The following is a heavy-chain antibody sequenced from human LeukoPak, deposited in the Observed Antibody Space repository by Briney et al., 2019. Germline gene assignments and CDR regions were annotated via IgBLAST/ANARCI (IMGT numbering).Heavy chain of an antibody. CDR1: GYTFSNAW. J-gene: IGHJ3*02. D-gene: IGHD3-10*01. CDR2: IKSKTDGGTT. CDR3: ARRGVLQDAFDI. V-gene: IGHV3-15*05. Sequence: PGGSLRLSCAASGYTFSNAWMSWVRQAPGKGLEWVGRIKSKTDGGTTDYAAPVKGRFTISRDDSKNTLYLQMNSLRAEDTAVYYCARRGVLQDAFDIWGQGTMVTVSS.